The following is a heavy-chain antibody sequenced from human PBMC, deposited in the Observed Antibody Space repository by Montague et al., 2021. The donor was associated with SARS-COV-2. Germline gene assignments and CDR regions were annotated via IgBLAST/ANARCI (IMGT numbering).Heavy chain of an antibody. CDR2: IGHGGTAQ. CDR1: GFTFGVFG. J-gene: IGHJ4*02. Sequence: SLRLSCAASGFTFGVFGMHWLRQAPGKGPEWVATIGHGGTAQFYVESVKGRFTISRDNSKNTLFLQMNSLRAEDTALYYCARDLKMGSYFDYWGQGTLVAVSS. CDR3: ARDLKMGSYFDY. D-gene: IGHD5-24*01. V-gene: IGHV3-33*01.